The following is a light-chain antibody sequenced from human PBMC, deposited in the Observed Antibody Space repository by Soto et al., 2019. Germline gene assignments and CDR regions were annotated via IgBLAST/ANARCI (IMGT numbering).Light chain of an antibody. CDR2: RNN. J-gene: IGLJ3*02. CDR1: SSNIGSNY. CDR3: ATWDDSLSGWV. V-gene: IGLV1-47*01. Sequence: QSVLTQPPSTSGTPGQRVTIPCSGSSSNIGSNYVYWYQQLPGTAPKLLMYRNNQRPSGVPDRFSGSKSGTSASLGISALRSEDEADYYCATWDDSLSGWVFGGGTKLTVL.